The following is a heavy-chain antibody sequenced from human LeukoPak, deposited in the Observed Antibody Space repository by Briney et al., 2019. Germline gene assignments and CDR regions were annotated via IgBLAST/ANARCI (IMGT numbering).Heavy chain of an antibody. J-gene: IGHJ4*02. V-gene: IGHV1-2*06. Sequence: ASVKVSCKASGYTFTGYYMHWVRQAPGQGLEWMERINPNSGGTNSAQKFQGRVTMTSDTSINTAYMELSRLRSDDTAVYYCARVDYYGSGSYYFDYWGQGTLVTVSS. CDR1: GYTFTGYY. CDR3: ARVDYYGSGSYYFDY. CDR2: INPNSGGT. D-gene: IGHD3-10*01.